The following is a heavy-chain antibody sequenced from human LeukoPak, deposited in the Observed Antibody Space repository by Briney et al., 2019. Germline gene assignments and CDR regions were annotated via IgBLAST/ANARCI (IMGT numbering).Heavy chain of an antibody. Sequence: PGGSLRLSCAASGFTFSSYAMSWVRQAPGKGLEWVSYISSSSSTIYYADSVKGRFTTSRDNAKNSLYLQMNSLRAEDTAVYYCARGGYSNDYWGQGTLVTVSS. D-gene: IGHD4-11*01. CDR1: GFTFSSYA. V-gene: IGHV3-48*01. J-gene: IGHJ4*02. CDR2: ISSSSSTI. CDR3: ARGGYSNDY.